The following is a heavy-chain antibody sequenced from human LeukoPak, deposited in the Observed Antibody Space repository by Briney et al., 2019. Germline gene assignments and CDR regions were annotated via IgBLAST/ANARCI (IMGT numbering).Heavy chain of an antibody. D-gene: IGHD2/OR15-2a*01. V-gene: IGHV1-18*01. CDR1: GYSFTDYG. J-gene: IGHJ4*02. Sequence: ASVQVSCKASGYSFTDYGITWVRQAPGQGLEWMGWISGRNGNTNYSQRLQGRVTMTTDTSTSTAYMELRSLTSDDTAVYYCARDHALWSNCFDYWGQGTLVTVSS. CDR2: ISGRNGNT. CDR3: ARDHALWSNCFDY.